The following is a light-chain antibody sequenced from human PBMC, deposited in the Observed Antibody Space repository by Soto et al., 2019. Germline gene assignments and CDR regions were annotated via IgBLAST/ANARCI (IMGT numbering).Light chain of an antibody. CDR1: QSVRNY. J-gene: IGKJ1*01. CDR3: QQRSNWPWT. Sequence: EIVLTQSPGTMSLSPGERATLSCRASQSVRNYLAWYQQRPGQVPRLLIYDASNRATGIPARFSGSGSGTDFSLTISSLEPEDFAVYYCQQRSNWPWTFGQVTKVEIK. CDR2: DAS. V-gene: IGKV3-11*01.